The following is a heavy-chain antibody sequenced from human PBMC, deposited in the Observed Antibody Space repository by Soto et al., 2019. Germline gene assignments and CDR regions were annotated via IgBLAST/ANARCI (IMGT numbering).Heavy chain of an antibody. CDR1: GYTFTSYA. Sequence: QVQLVQSGAEVKKPGASVKVSCKASGYTFTSYAMHWVRQAPGQRLEWMGWINAGNGNTKYSQKFQGRVTVTRDTTARTDFMERSILREEATVVYCCGRVLAVTYYSQGMDVWGQGTTVTVSS. D-gene: IGHD2-21*02. CDR2: INAGNGNT. V-gene: IGHV1-3*01. J-gene: IGHJ6*02. CDR3: GRVLAVTYYSQGMDV.